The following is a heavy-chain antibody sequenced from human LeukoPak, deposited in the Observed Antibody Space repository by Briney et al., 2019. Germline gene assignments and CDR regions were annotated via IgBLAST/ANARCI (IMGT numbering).Heavy chain of an antibody. CDR1: GGSISSGSYY. CDR2: IYTSGST. J-gene: IGHJ4*02. D-gene: IGHD3-3*01. CDR3: ARSDTIFGVVIQNAHEFDY. V-gene: IGHV4-61*02. Sequence: SDTLYLTCTVSGGSISSGSYYWSWIRQPAGKGLEWMGRIYTSGSTNYNPSLKSRVTISVDTSKNQFSLKLSSVTAADTAVYYCARSDTIFGVVIQNAHEFDYWGQGTLVTVSS.